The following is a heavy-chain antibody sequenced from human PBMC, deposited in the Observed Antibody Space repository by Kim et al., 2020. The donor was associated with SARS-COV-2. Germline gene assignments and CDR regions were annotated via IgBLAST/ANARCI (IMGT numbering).Heavy chain of an antibody. CDR1: GFTFSSYD. Sequence: GGSLRLSCAASGFTFSSYDMHWVRQATGKGLEWVSAIGTAGDTYYPGSVKGRFTISRENAKNSLYLQMNSLRAGDTAVYYCARGYSSSWYWAFDIWGQGTMVPLSS. J-gene: IGHJ3*02. CDR3: ARGYSSSWYWAFDI. D-gene: IGHD6-13*01. V-gene: IGHV3-13*01. CDR2: IGTAGDT.